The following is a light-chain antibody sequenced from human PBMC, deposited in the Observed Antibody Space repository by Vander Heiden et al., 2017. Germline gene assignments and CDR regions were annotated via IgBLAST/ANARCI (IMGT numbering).Light chain of an antibody. CDR2: LGS. Sequence: DIVMTQSPLSLPVTPGEPASISCRSSQSLLYSNGYNYLDWYLQKPGQSPQVLIYLGSNRASGVPDRFSGSGSGTDFTLKISRVEAEDVGVYYCRQALQTPYTFGQGTKLEIK. V-gene: IGKV2-28*01. CDR3: RQALQTPYT. CDR1: QSLLYSNGYNY. J-gene: IGKJ2*01.